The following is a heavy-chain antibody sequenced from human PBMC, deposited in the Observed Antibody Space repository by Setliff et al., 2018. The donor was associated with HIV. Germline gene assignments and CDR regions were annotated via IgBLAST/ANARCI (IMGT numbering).Heavy chain of an antibody. CDR1: GGSISSNNW. CDR3: AREREKYSDWYYFDY. CDR2: IYHSGST. J-gene: IGHJ4*02. V-gene: IGHV4-4*02. D-gene: IGHD6-19*01. Sequence: SETLSLTCAVSGGSISSNNWWTWVRQPPGKGLEWIREIYHSGSTNYNPSLKRRVTISVDKSKNQFSLKLSSVTAADTAVYFCAREREKYSDWYYFDYWGQGTLVTVSS.